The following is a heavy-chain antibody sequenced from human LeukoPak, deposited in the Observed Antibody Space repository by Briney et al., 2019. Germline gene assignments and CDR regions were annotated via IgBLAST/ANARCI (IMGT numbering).Heavy chain of an antibody. J-gene: IGHJ4*02. V-gene: IGHV3-21*01. CDR1: GFTFSSYS. CDR2: ISSSSTFI. D-gene: IGHD5-18*01. CDR3: ARASGDIVETATMGSY. Sequence: GGSLRLSCAASGFTFSSYSMNWVRQAPGKGPEWVSSISSSSTFIYYADSVQGRFTISRDNAKNSLFLQMNSLRVEDTAVYYCARASGDIVETATMGSYWGQGTLVTVSS.